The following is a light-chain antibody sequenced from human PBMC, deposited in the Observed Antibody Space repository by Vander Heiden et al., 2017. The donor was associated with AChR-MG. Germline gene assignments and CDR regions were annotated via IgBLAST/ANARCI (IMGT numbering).Light chain of an antibody. V-gene: IGKV2-28*01. CDR1: QSLLHVNGYNY. CDR2: LGS. CDR3: RQALQAPGT. J-gene: IGKJ1*01. Sequence: EIVMTQSPLSLPVTPGEPASLSCMSSQSLLHVNGYNYLDWYLQKPGQSPQLLVFLGSNRASGVPDRFRGSGSGTEFTLEISRVEAEDVGVYYCRQALQAPGTFGQGTKVEIK.